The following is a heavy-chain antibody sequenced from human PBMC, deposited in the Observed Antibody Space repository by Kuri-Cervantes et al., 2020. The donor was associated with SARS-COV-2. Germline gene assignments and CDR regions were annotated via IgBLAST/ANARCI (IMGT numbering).Heavy chain of an antibody. Sequence: LRLSCTVSGGSISSGSYYWSWIRQPAGKGLEWIGRIYTSGSTNYNPSLKSRVTISVDTSKNQFSLKLSSVTAADTAVYYCARDPIAAAGTRLYYYYGMDVWGQGTMVTVSS. D-gene: IGHD6-13*01. CDR2: IYTSGST. J-gene: IGHJ6*02. CDR3: ARDPIAAAGTRLYYYYGMDV. CDR1: GGSISSGSYY. V-gene: IGHV4-61*02.